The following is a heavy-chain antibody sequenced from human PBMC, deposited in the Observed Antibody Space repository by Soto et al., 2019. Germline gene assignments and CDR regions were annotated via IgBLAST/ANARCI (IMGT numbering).Heavy chain of an antibody. CDR2: INSSSSYT. Sequence: QVQLVESGGGLVKPGGSLRLSCAASGFTFSDYYMSWIRQAPGKGLEWVSYINSSSSYTNYADSVKGRFTISRDNAKNALYLQMNSLRAEVTAVYYCARIITAAGGRRDFDLWGRGTLVTVSS. J-gene: IGHJ2*01. CDR3: ARIITAAGGRRDFDL. D-gene: IGHD6-13*01. CDR1: GFTFSDYY. V-gene: IGHV3-11*05.